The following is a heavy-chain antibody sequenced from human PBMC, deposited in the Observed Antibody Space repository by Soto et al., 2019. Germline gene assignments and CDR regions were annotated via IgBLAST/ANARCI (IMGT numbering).Heavy chain of an antibody. J-gene: IGHJ4*02. V-gene: IGHV1-18*01. CDR2: ISAYNGNT. D-gene: IGHD3-3*01. CDR3: ARVEGYGITIFGVVY. Sequence: ASVKVSCKASGYTFTSYGISWVRQAPGQGLEWMGWISAYNGNTNYAQKLQGRVTMTTDTSTSTAYMELRSLRSDDTAVYYCARVEGYGITIFGVVYWGQGTLVTVSS. CDR1: GYTFTSYG.